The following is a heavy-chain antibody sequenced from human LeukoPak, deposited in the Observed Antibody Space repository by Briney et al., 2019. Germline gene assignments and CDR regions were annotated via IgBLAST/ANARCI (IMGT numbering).Heavy chain of an antibody. D-gene: IGHD6-13*01. V-gene: IGHV4-61*02. CDR1: GDSISSGDYY. J-gene: IGHJ4*02. Sequence: SETLSLTCTVSGDSISSGDYYWSWIRQPAGKGLEWIGRISSSGSTNYNPSLKSRVTISVDTSKNQFSLKLSSVTAADTAVYYCARGSGSSWYFYFDYWGQGTLVTVSS. CDR3: ARGSGSSWYFYFDY. CDR2: ISSSGST.